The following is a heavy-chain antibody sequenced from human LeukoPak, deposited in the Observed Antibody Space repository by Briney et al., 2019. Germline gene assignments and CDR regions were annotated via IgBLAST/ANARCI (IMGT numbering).Heavy chain of an antibody. D-gene: IGHD4-17*01. CDR2: IYYSGNT. CDR3: ARHSPYGDSSFDY. CDR1: GGSISSYY. Sequence: PSETLSLTCTVSGGSISSYYWNWIRQPPGKGLEWIGYIYYSGNTNYNPSLESRVTISIDTSKSQISLRLSSVTASHTAVYYCARHSPYGDSSFDYWGQGTLVTVSS. V-gene: IGHV4-59*01. J-gene: IGHJ4*02.